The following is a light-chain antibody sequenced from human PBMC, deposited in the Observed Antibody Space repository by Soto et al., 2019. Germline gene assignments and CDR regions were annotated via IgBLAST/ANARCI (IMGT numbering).Light chain of an antibody. CDR3: QQRTNWPPT. Sequence: VITQSPAPLTLSPGERATLTCSARHSERNDLVWYHQKPGQAPRVLIYSASNRATGIPARFSGSGSGTDFTLTISSVEPEDFAVYYCQQRTNWPPTFGGGTKVEMK. J-gene: IGKJ4*01. CDR2: SAS. V-gene: IGKV3-11*01. CDR1: HSERND.